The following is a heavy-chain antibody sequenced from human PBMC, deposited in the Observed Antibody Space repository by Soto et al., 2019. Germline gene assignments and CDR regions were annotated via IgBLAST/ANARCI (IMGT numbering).Heavy chain of an antibody. CDR1: GFSLSTIGTC. J-gene: IGHJ4*02. D-gene: IGHD2-21*01. Sequence: SGPKLVNPTQTLTLTCTFSGFSLSTIGTCVAWIRQPPGKALEWLALINWDNNEYYSTSLKTRLTISRDTSKNQVVLTMTNVDPVDTATYYCARIPHYSDSYYMDYWGQGTLVTVSS. CDR2: INWDNNE. V-gene: IGHV2-70*01. CDR3: ARIPHYSDSYYMDY.